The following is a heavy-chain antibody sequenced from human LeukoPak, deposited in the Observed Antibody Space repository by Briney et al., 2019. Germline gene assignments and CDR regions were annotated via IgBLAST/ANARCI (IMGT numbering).Heavy chain of an antibody. CDR2: ISWNSGSI. CDR1: GFTFSSYW. D-gene: IGHD3-22*01. Sequence: PGGSLRLSCAASGFTFSSYWMHWVRQAPGKGLEWVSGISWNSGSIGYADSVKGRFTISRDNAKNSLYLQMNSLRAEDTALYYCAKDSRGHYYDSSGYYPTWGQGTLVTVSS. V-gene: IGHV3-9*01. CDR3: AKDSRGHYYDSSGYYPT. J-gene: IGHJ5*02.